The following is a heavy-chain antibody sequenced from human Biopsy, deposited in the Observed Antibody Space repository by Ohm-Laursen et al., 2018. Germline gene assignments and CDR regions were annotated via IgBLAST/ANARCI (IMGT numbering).Heavy chain of an antibody. V-gene: IGHV3-9*01. D-gene: IGHD3-10*01. CDR1: RFTFEDYA. Sequence: SLRLSCSASRFTFEDYAMHWVRLTPGKGLEWVSGIDWNRGSIAYGDSVKGRFTISRDNGKNFLYLQMSSLRVEDTALYFCAKDKGAHINYGDLYYFDSWGPRTVVTVSA. CDR2: IDWNRGSI. J-gene: IGHJ4*02. CDR3: AKDKGAHINYGDLYYFDS.